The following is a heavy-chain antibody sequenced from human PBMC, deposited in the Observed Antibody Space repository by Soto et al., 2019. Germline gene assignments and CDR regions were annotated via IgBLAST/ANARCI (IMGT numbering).Heavy chain of an antibody. CDR3: ARLEGLATISYYFDF. Sequence: PSETLSLTYSVSGDSINSDKYYWGWIRQPPGKGLEWIGSIYYRGNTYYNPSLQTRVTISLDKSKSQFSLKLTSVTAADSAVYFCARLEGLATISYYFDFWGQGALVTVSS. CDR1: GDSINSDKYY. D-gene: IGHD3-9*01. V-gene: IGHV4-39*01. CDR2: IYYRGNT. J-gene: IGHJ4*02.